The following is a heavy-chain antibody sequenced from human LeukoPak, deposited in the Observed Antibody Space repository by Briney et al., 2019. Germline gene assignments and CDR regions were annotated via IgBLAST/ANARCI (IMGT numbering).Heavy chain of an antibody. CDR1: GDSISNYY. Sequence: SETLSLTCTVSGDSISNYYWSWIRQPAGKELEWIGRFYISGSTNYKPSLKSRVTISVDKSKNQFSLKVRSVTAADTAVYYCARGEWLAGAFDYWGQGSLVTVPS. CDR2: FYISGST. D-gene: IGHD6-19*01. J-gene: IGHJ4*02. CDR3: ARGEWLAGAFDY. V-gene: IGHV4-4*07.